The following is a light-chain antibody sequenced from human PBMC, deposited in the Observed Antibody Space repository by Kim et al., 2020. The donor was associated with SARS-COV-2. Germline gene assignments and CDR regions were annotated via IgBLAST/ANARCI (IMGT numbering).Light chain of an antibody. J-gene: IGKJ2*01. CDR1: QWVSSTD. CDR3: QQYGQSPRYT. CDR2: GAS. V-gene: IGKV3-20*01. Sequence: SPGESAARSGRASQWVSSTDCAWYQHKPGQAPRLLIYGASSRATGIPDRFSGSGSGTDFTLTISRLEPEDFAVYYCQQYGQSPRYTFGQGTKLEI.